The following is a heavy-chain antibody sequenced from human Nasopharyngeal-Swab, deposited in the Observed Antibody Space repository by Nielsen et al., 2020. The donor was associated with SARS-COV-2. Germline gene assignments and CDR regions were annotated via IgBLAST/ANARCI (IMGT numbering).Heavy chain of an antibody. D-gene: IGHD3-10*01. Sequence: WIRQPPGKALEWLAHIFSNDEKSYNTSLKNRLTISKDTSKSQVVLTMTNMDPVDTATYYCARIWGYYYGSGSYYYFDYWGQGTLVTVSS. CDR3: ARIWGYYYGSGSYYYFDY. CDR2: IFSNDEK. J-gene: IGHJ4*02. V-gene: IGHV2-26*01.